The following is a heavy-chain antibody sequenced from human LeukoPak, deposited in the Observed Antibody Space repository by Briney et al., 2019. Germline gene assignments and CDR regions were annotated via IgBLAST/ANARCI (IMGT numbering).Heavy chain of an antibody. CDR1: GFTFSSYG. Sequence: PGRSLRLSCAASGFTFSSYGMHWVRQAPGKGLEWVAVISYDGSNKYYADSVKGRFTISRDNSKNTLYLQMNSLRAEDTAVYYCAKGGDYVWGSYLNYWGQGTLVTVSS. J-gene: IGHJ4*02. CDR2: ISYDGSNK. D-gene: IGHD3-16*02. V-gene: IGHV3-30*18. CDR3: AKGGDYVWGSYLNY.